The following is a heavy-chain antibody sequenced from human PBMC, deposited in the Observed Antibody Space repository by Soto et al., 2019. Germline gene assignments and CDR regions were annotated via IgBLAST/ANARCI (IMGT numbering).Heavy chain of an antibody. Sequence: GGSLRLSCAASGFTFSSYGMHWVRQAPGKGLEWVAVIWYDGSNKYYADSVKGRFTISRDNSKNTLYLQMNSLRAEDTAVYYCARDSGSYYEGGDYYGMDFWGQGTTVTVSS. V-gene: IGHV3-33*01. CDR1: GFTFSSYG. D-gene: IGHD1-26*01. CDR3: ARDSGSYYEGGDYYGMDF. J-gene: IGHJ6*02. CDR2: IWYDGSNK.